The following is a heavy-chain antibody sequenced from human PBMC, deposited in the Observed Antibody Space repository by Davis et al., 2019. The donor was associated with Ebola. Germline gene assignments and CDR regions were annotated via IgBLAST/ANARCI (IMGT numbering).Heavy chain of an antibody. Sequence: SETLSLTCTVSGGSISSYYWSWIRQPPGKGLEWIGYIYYSGSTNYNPSLKSRVTISVDTSKNQFSLKLSSLTAADTAVYYCARHSEGYCSGGSCLRPTYFDYWGQGTLVTVSS. J-gene: IGHJ4*02. CDR2: IYYSGST. D-gene: IGHD2-15*01. CDR1: GGSISSYY. CDR3: ARHSEGYCSGGSCLRPTYFDY. V-gene: IGHV4-59*08.